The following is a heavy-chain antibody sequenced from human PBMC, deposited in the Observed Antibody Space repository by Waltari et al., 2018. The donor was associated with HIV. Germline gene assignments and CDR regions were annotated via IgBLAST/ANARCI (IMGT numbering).Heavy chain of an antibody. J-gene: IGHJ4*02. D-gene: IGHD2-21*02. V-gene: IGHV1-8*01. CDR3: ARTFNGDLDY. CDR2: MNPNSKKT. CDR1: GYTFTSFD. Sequence: QVQLVQSGAEVKKPGASVKVSCKASGYTFTSFDINWVRKATGQGLEWMGLMNPNSKKTGFAQKFQGRISMTRNTSIGTAYMELSSLRSLDTAVYYCARTFNGDLDYWGQGTLVTVS.